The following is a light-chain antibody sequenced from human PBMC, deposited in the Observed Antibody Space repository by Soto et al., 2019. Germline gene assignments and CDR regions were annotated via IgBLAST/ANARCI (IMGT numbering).Light chain of an antibody. CDR2: GTS. CDR3: QQYLT. V-gene: IGKV3-20*01. J-gene: IGKJ1*01. CDR1: QSVSSDH. Sequence: IVLTQSPGTLSLSPGKRATLSCRASQSVSSDHFAWYQQKPGQAPRLLIYGTSSRATGIPDRFSGSGSGTDFTLTISRLEPEDFAVYFCQQYLTFGQGTKVDIK.